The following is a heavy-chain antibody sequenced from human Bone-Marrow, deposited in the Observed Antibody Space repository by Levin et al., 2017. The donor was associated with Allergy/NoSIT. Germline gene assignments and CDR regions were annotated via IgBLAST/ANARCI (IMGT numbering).Heavy chain of an antibody. CDR3: ARQDPIWFDY. Sequence: RASETLSLTCTVSGGIRSSSYYWGWIRQPPGKGLEWLGSIHYFGTTYYNPSLKSRVTISVDTSKNQFSLQLSSVTAADTAVYYCARQDPIWFDYWGQGSLVTVSS. CDR2: IHYFGTT. V-gene: IGHV4-39*01. J-gene: IGHJ4*02. CDR1: GGIRSSSYY. D-gene: IGHD2-21*01.